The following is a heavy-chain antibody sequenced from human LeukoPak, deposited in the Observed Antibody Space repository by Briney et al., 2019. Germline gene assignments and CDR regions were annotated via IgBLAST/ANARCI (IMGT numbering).Heavy chain of an antibody. V-gene: IGHV4-59*08. CDR2: IYYSGGT. Sequence: SETLSLTCTASGGSMSPFYWSWIRQSPGKGLEWIGSIYYSGGTNYNPSLKSRVTISVDTSKNQFSLELSSVSAADTAVYYCAVNSTKHTFDIWGQGTMVTVSS. CDR3: AVNSTKHTFDI. J-gene: IGHJ3*02. D-gene: IGHD1-1*01. CDR1: GGSMSPFY.